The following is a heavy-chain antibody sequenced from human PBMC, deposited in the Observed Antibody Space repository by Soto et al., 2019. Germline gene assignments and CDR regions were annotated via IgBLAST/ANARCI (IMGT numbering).Heavy chain of an antibody. V-gene: IGHV3-73*01. CDR1: GFIFSASA. J-gene: IGHJ6*02. Sequence: EVQLVESGGGLVQPGGSLKLSCAACGFIFSASAVHWVRQASGNGLEWIGRIRSKANNYATGYAASVNGRFTISRDDSKNTAYLQVNSLKTEDTAVYYCTVSGAHYYYTLDAWGQGTSVTVSS. CDR2: IRSKANNYAT. CDR3: TVSGAHYYYTLDA. D-gene: IGHD3-10*01.